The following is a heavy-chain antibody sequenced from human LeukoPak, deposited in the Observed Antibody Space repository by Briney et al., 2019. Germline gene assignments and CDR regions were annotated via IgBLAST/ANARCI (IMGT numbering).Heavy chain of an antibody. CDR3: ASHIYYYYYMDV. J-gene: IGHJ6*03. Sequence: GGSLRLSCAASGFTVSSNYMSWVRQAPGKGLELVSVIYSGGSTYYADSVKGRFTISRDNSKNTLYLQMNSLRAEDTAVYYCASHIYYYYYMDVWGKGTTVTVSS. D-gene: IGHD2-21*01. CDR2: IYSGGST. CDR1: GFTVSSNY. V-gene: IGHV3-66*02.